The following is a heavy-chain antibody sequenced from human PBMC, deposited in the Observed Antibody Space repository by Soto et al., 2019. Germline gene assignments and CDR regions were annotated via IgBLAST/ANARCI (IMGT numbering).Heavy chain of an antibody. CDR2: ISGSGGST. D-gene: IGHD3-22*01. V-gene: IGHV3-23*01. CDR1: GFTFSSYA. J-gene: IGHJ5*02. Sequence: GGSLRLSCAASGFTFSSYAMSWVRQAPGKGLEWVSAISGSGGSTYYADSVKGRFTISRDNSKNTLYLQMNSLRAEDTAVYYCAKSPPRWLRSTGVNWFDPWGQGTLVTVSS. CDR3: AKSPPRWLRSTGVNWFDP.